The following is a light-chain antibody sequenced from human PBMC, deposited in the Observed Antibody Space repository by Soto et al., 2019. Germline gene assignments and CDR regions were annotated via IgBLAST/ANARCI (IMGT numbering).Light chain of an antibody. V-gene: IGKV1-27*01. J-gene: IGKJ3*01. CDR1: QGISNY. CDR2: AAS. CDR3: QKYDSAPHT. Sequence: DIQMTQSPSSMYASVGDRVTITCRARQGISNYLAWYQQKPWKVPKLLIYAASTLQSGVPSRFSGSRSGTDFTLTISSLQPEDAATYYCQKYDSAPHTFGPGTKVDIK.